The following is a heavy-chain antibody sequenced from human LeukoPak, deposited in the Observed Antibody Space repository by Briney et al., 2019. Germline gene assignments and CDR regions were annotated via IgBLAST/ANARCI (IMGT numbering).Heavy chain of an antibody. Sequence: GASVKVSCKASGYTFTSYGISWVRQAPGQGLEWMGWISAYNGNTNYAQKLQGRVTMTTDTSTSTAYMELRSLRSDDTAVYYCARRYYYDSSGYSPLDYWGQGTLVTVSS. J-gene: IGHJ4*02. CDR3: ARRYYYDSSGYSPLDY. D-gene: IGHD3-22*01. V-gene: IGHV1-18*01. CDR2: ISAYNGNT. CDR1: GYTFTSYG.